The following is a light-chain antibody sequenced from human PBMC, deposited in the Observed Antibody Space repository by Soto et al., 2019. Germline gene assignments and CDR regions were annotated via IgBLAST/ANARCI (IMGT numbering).Light chain of an antibody. CDR1: QSVSSY. CDR2: DAS. V-gene: IGKV3-11*01. CDR3: QQRSSWLT. Sequence: EIVLTQSPATLSLSPGEGATLSCRASQSVSSYLAWYQQKPGQAPRLLIYDASNRATGIPARFSGSGSGADFTLAISSLEPEDFAVYYCQQRSSWLTFGGGTKVDIK. J-gene: IGKJ4*01.